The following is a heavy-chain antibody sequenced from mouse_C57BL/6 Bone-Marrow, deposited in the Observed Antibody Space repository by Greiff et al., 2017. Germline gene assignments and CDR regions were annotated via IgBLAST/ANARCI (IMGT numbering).Heavy chain of an antibody. J-gene: IGHJ1*03. V-gene: IGHV3-8*01. CDR2: ISYSGST. D-gene: IGHD2-3*01. CDR3: ARYPIYDGYPHWYFDV. Sequence: VQLKQSGPGLAKPSQTLSLTCSVTGYSITSDYWNWIRKFPGNKLEYMGYISYSGSTYYNPSLKSRISITRDTSKNQYYLQLNSVTTEDTATYYCARYPIYDGYPHWYFDVWGTGTTVTVSS. CDR1: GYSITSDY.